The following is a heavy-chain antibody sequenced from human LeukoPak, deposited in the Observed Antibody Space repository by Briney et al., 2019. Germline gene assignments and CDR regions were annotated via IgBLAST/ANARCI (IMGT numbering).Heavy chain of an antibody. J-gene: IGHJ4*02. CDR1: GLTVSNNY. D-gene: IGHD6-19*01. CDR3: AKVKGGSGPFDD. CDR2: IYSGGST. V-gene: IGHV3-53*01. Sequence: PGGSLRLSCAVSGLTVSNNYMSWVRQAPGKGLEWVSVIYSGGSTYYADSVKGRFTISRDNSKNTVYLQMNSLRDEDTAVYYCAKVKGGSGPFDDWGQGTLVTVSS.